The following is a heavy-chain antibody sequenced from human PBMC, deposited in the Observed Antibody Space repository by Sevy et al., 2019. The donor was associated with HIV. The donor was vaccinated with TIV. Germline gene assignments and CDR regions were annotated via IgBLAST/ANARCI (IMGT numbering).Heavy chain of an antibody. J-gene: IGHJ6*02. Sequence: GGSLRLSCAASGFTFSSYWMHWVRQAPGKGLVWVSRSNEDGSTTNYADSVKGRFTISRDNAKNTLYLQMHSLRAEDTAVYYCASDIGGLGYFWGQGTTVTVSS. CDR3: ASDIGGLGYF. D-gene: IGHD3-16*01. CDR1: GFTFSSYW. CDR2: SNEDGSTT. V-gene: IGHV3-74*01.